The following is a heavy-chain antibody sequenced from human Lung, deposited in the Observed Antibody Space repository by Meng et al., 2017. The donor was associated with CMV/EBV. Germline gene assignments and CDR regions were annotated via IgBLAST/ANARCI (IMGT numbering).Heavy chain of an antibody. J-gene: IGHJ6*02. Sequence: ASVXVSCKASGYTFTDYYMHWVRQAPGQGLEWMGWINPNSGGTNYAQKFHDRVTMTRDTSISTAYMELRRLTSDDSAVYYCATLPPVAKKYSYNGFDVWAQGTXVTVSS. V-gene: IGHV1-2*02. CDR3: ATLPPVAKKYSYNGFDV. D-gene: IGHD5-12*01. CDR2: INPNSGGT. CDR1: GYTFTDYY.